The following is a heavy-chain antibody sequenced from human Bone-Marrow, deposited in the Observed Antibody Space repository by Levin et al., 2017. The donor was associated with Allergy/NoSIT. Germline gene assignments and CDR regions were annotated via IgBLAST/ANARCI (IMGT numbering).Heavy chain of an antibody. Sequence: GESLKISCAGSGFKFDDYAMSGVRQAPGKGLEWVGVIRSKAYSRTTEYGASVEGRFSISRDDAKSIAYLQMNSLRTEDTAVYYCGRESDFWSGFTDVWGSGTAVTVSS. CDR2: IRSKAYSRTT. V-gene: IGHV3-49*04. CDR3: GRESDFWSGFTDV. D-gene: IGHD3-3*01. J-gene: IGHJ6*04. CDR1: GFKFDDYA.